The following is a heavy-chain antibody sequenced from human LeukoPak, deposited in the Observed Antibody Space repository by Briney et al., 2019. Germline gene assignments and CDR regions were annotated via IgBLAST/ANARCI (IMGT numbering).Heavy chain of an antibody. CDR3: AREGSSGYYPY. Sequence: GRSLGLSCAASGFTFSSYPMHWVGQAPGKGLEWVAVISYDGSEKHYADPVKGRFTISRDNSKNTLYLQMNSLRAEDTAVYYCAREGSSGYYPYWGQGILVTVSS. D-gene: IGHD3-22*01. J-gene: IGHJ4*02. CDR1: GFTFSSYP. CDR2: ISYDGSEK. V-gene: IGHV3-30-3*01.